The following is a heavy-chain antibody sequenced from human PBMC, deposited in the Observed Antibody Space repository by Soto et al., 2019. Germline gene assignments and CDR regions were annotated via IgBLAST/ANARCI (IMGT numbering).Heavy chain of an antibody. CDR3: ASSDSGYDFGWFDP. Sequence: SETLSLTCAVYGGSFSGYYWSWIRQPPGKGLEWIGEINHSGSTNYNPSLKSRVTISVDTSKNQFSLKLSSVTAADTAVYYCASSDSGYDFGWFDPWGQGTLVTVSS. CDR2: INHSGST. D-gene: IGHD5-12*01. CDR1: GGSFSGYY. J-gene: IGHJ5*02. V-gene: IGHV4-34*01.